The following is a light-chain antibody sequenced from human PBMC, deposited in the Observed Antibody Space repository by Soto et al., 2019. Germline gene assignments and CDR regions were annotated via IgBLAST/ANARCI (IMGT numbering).Light chain of an antibody. Sequence: DIQVTQSPSSLSESVGDRVTITCRASQGISNYLAWYQQKPGKVPKLLIYGASTLQSGVPSRFSGSGSGTDFTLTISGLQPEDVATYYCQKYDSAPRTFGQGTKGISN. J-gene: IGKJ1*01. CDR1: QGISNY. CDR3: QKYDSAPRT. V-gene: IGKV1-27*01. CDR2: GAS.